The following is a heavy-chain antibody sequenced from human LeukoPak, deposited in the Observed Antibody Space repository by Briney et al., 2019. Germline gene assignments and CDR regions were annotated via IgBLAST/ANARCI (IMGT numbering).Heavy chain of an antibody. CDR1: GYTFAGYY. J-gene: IGHJ6*03. Sequence: GASVKVSCKASGYTFAGYYMHWVRQAPGQGLEWMGWINPNSGGTNYAQKFQGRVTMTRDTSISTAYMELSRLRSDDTAVYYCARGGVAGPRAVLYYYYYMDVWGKGTTVTVSS. CDR2: INPNSGGT. V-gene: IGHV1-2*02. D-gene: IGHD6-19*01. CDR3: ARGGVAGPRAVLYYYYYMDV.